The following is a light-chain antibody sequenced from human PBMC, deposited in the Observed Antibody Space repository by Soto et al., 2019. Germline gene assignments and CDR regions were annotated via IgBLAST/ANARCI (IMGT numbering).Light chain of an antibody. CDR2: GAS. CDR1: QSVSSSY. Sequence: EIVLTQSPGTLSLSPGERATLSCRASQSVSSSYLAWYQQKPGQAPRLLIYGASSRATGIPDRFSGSGSGTDFTLTISSLQAEDVAVYYCQQHYTTPYTFGQGTQLEIK. J-gene: IGKJ2*01. CDR3: QQHYTTPYT. V-gene: IGKV3-20*01.